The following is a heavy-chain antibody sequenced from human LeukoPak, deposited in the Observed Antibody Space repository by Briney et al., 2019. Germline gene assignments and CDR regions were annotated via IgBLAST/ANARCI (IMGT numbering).Heavy chain of an antibody. CDR2: IIPIFGTA. J-gene: IGHJ4*02. CDR3: ARSYHDSSGYYPLFSY. D-gene: IGHD3-22*01. CDR1: GGTFSSYA. V-gene: IGHV1-69*01. Sequence: ASVKVSCKASGGTFSSYAISWVRQAPGQGLEWMGGIIPIFGTANYAQKFQGRVTITADESTSTAYMELSSLRSEDTAVYYCARSYHDSSGYYPLFSYWGQGTLVTVSS.